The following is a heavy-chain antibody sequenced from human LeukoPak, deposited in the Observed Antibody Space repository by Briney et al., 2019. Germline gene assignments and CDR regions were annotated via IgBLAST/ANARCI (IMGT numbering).Heavy chain of an antibody. J-gene: IGHJ4*02. CDR1: GFTFSNYN. D-gene: IGHD2-15*01. CDR2: ISNSGSYI. V-gene: IGHV3-21*01. Sequence: PGGSLRLSCAASGFTFSNYNMNWVRQAPGKGLEWLSTISNSGSYIYYADSVKGRFTISRDNSKNTLYLQMNSLRAEDTAVYYCARQGGVVAATALDYWGQGTLVTVSS. CDR3: ARQGGVVAATALDY.